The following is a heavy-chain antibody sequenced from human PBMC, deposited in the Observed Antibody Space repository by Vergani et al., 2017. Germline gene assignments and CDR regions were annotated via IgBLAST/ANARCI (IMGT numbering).Heavy chain of an antibody. V-gene: IGHV3-9*01. CDR1: GFTFDDYA. J-gene: IGHJ2*01. CDR3: VKDIAASGNYWYFDL. CDR2: INWNSDSI. Sequence: EVQLVESGGGLVQPGRSLRLSCAASGFTFDDYAMHWVRQAPGKGLEWVSGINWNSDSIAYADSVKGRFTISRDNAKNSLYLQMNILRAEDTALYYCVKDIAASGNYWYFDLWGRGALVTVSS. D-gene: IGHD6-13*01.